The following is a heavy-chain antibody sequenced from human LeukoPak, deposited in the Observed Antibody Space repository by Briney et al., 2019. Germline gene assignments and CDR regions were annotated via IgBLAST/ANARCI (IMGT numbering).Heavy chain of an antibody. CDR2: INHSGST. Sequence: SETLSLTCAVYGGSFSGYYWSWIRQPPGKGLEWIGEINHSGSTNYNPSLKSRVTISVDTSKNQFSLKLSSVTAADTAVYYCARGRCSSWYSPFDYWGQGTLVTVSS. J-gene: IGHJ4*02. D-gene: IGHD6-13*01. CDR1: GGSFSGYY. CDR3: ARGRCSSWYSPFDY. V-gene: IGHV4-34*01.